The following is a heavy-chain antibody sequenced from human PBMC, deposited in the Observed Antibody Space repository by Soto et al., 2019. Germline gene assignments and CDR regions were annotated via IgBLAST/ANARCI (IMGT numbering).Heavy chain of an antibody. Sequence: QITLKESGPTLVKPTQTLTLTCTFSGFSLSTSGVGVGWIRQPPGKALEWLALIYWDDDKRYSPSLKSRLTIPKDTSKNQVVLTMTNMDPVDTATYYCAHSPGIAVAGNTLGEPDFDYWGQGTLVTVSS. CDR1: GFSLSTSGVG. D-gene: IGHD6-19*01. J-gene: IGHJ4*02. CDR2: IYWDDDK. CDR3: AHSPGIAVAGNTLGEPDFDY. V-gene: IGHV2-5*02.